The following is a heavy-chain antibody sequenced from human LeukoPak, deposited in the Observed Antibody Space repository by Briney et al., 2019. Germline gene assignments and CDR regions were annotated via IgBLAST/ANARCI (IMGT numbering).Heavy chain of an antibody. V-gene: IGHV4-59*04. CDR3: SFNLGSGSYAFDI. J-gene: IGHJ3*02. CDR1: GGSISSYY. Sequence: PSETLSLTCTVSGGSISSYYWSWIRQPPGKGLEWIGYIYYGGSTYYSPSLKSRVTISLDTSKHQFSLKLSSVTAADTAVYYCSFNLGSGSYAFDIWGQGTMATVSS. D-gene: IGHD3-10*01. CDR2: IYYGGST.